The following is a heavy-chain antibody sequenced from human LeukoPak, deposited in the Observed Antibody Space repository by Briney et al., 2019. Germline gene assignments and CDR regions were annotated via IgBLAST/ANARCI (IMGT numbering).Heavy chain of an antibody. CDR3: AHRRTTVARSSFFDY. CDR2: IYWDDDK. J-gene: IGHJ4*02. Sequence: VSGPTLLKPTQTLTLTCTFSGFSLSTSGVGVGWLRQPPGKALEWLALIYWDDDKRYSPSLKSRLTITKDTYKNQVVLTMTTMDPVDTATYYCAHRRTTVARSSFFDYWGQGTLVTVSS. D-gene: IGHD4-11*01. CDR1: GFSLSTSGVG. V-gene: IGHV2-5*02.